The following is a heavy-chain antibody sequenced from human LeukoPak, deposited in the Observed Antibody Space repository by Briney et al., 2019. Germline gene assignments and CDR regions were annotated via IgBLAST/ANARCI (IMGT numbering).Heavy chain of an antibody. Sequence: GGSLRLSCAASGFTFHNNGMSWVRQAPGKGLEWVSAISGSSRSTYHAESVKGRFTISRDNAKNSVFLQMNSLRVDDTAVYFCVRESGFWTGPGIGRPLDVWGKGTTVTVSS. CDR3: VRESGFWTGPGIGRPLDV. CDR2: ISGSSRST. V-gene: IGHV3-21*01. CDR1: GFTFHNNG. D-gene: IGHD3/OR15-3a*01. J-gene: IGHJ6*04.